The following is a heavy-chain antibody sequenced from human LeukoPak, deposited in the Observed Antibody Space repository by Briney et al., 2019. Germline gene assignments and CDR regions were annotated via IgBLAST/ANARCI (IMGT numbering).Heavy chain of an antibody. CDR1: GGSISSSSYY. CDR3: ARGLDYYDSSGPWYFDY. CDR2: IYYSGST. Sequence: SETLSLTCTVSGGSISSSSYYWGWLRQPPGKGLEWIGSIYYSGSTYYNPSLKSRVTISVDTSKNQFSLKLSSVTAADTAVYYCARGLDYYDSSGPWYFDYWGQGTLVTVSS. V-gene: IGHV4-39*01. D-gene: IGHD3-22*01. J-gene: IGHJ4*02.